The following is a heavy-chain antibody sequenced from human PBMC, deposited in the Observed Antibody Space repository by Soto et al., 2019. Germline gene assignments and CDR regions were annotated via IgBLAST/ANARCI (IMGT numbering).Heavy chain of an antibody. CDR2: IYWDDDK. CDR3: AHRSQGALGVNWFDP. V-gene: IGHV2-5*08. CDR1: GFSLSTSGMC. D-gene: IGHD3-16*01. Sequence: SGPTLVNPTQTLTLTCTFSGFSLSTSGMCVSWIRQPPGKALEWLALIYWDDDKRYSPSLKSRLTITKDTSKNQVVLTMTNMDPVDTATYYCAHRSQGALGVNWFDPWGQGTPVTVSS. J-gene: IGHJ5*02.